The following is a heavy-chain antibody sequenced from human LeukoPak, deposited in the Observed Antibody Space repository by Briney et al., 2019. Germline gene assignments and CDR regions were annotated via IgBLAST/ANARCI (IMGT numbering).Heavy chain of an antibody. CDR3: ARDFFSPNVAVAGTDY. J-gene: IGHJ4*02. D-gene: IGHD6-19*01. CDR2: ISYDGSNK. V-gene: IGHV3-30-3*01. CDR1: GFTFSSYA. Sequence: PGGSLRLSCAASGFTFSSYAMHWVRQAPGKGLEWVAVISYDGSNKYYADSVKGRFTISRDNSKNTLYLQMNSLRAEDTAVYYCARDFFSPNVAVAGTDYWGQGTLVTVSS.